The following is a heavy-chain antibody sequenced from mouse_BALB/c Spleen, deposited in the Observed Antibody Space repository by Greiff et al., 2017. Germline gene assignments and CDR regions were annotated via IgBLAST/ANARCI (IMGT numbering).Heavy chain of an antibody. D-gene: IGHD1-1*01. V-gene: IGHV1-4*01. CDR2: INPCCGYT. CDR1: GYTFTSYT. Sequence: QVQLQQSGPELARPGASVKMSCKASGYTFTSYTMHWVKQRPGQGLEWIGYINPCCGYTNYNQKFKDKATLTVDKSSSTAYMQLSSLTSEDSAVYYCASYYYGSMDYWGQGTSLTVSS. CDR3: ASYYYGSMDY. J-gene: IGHJ4*01.